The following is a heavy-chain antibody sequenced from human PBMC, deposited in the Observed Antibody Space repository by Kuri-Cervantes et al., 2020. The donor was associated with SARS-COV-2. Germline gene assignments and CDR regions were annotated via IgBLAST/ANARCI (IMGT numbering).Heavy chain of an antibody. V-gene: IGHV3-7*03. J-gene: IGHJ5*02. CDR2: IKYDGSEK. Sequence: GESLKISCAASGFTFSNSWMSWVRQAPGKGLEWVANIKYDGSEKYYVDSVRGRFIISRDNAKNSVHLQMNSLRDADTAVYYCTRGGYTSALSRQNWFDPWGQGTLVTVSS. CDR3: TRGGYTSALSRQNWFDP. CDR1: GFTFSNSW. D-gene: IGHD6-19*01.